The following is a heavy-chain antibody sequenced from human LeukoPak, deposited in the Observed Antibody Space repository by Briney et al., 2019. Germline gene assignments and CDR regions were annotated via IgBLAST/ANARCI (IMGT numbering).Heavy chain of an antibody. CDR2: INPSGGST. CDR3: ARVEWEYTAMVTGPRGMDV. D-gene: IGHD5-18*01. J-gene: IGHJ6*02. Sequence: ASVKVSCKASGYTFTSYYMHWVRQAPGQGLEWMGIINPSGGSTSYAQKFQGRVTMTRDTSTSTVYMELSSLGSEDTAVYYCARVEWEYTAMVTGPRGMDVWGQGTTVTVS. V-gene: IGHV1-46*01. CDR1: GYTFTSYY.